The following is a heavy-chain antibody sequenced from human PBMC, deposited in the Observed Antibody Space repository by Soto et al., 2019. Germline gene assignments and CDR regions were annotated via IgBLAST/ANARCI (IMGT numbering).Heavy chain of an antibody. D-gene: IGHD6-19*01. Sequence: EVQLVESGGGLVQPGGSLRLSCAASGFTFSSYSMNWVRQAPGKGLEWVSYISSSSSTIYYADSVKGRFTISRDNAKNSLYLQMNSLRDEDTAVYYCARDLGAVAGTGAGAFDIWAKGQWSPSLQ. CDR1: GFTFSSYS. V-gene: IGHV3-48*02. CDR3: ARDLGAVAGTGAGAFDI. J-gene: IGHJ3*02. CDR2: ISSSSSTI.